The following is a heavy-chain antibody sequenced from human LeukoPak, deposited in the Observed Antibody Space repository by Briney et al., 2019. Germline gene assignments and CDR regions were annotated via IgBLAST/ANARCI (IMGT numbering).Heavy chain of an antibody. V-gene: IGHV4-61*02. CDR2: IYSSGST. J-gene: IGHJ5*02. CDR1: GYSISSGNYY. CDR3: ARDLFTSSWYRWFDP. D-gene: IGHD6-13*01. Sequence: TLSLTCTVSGYSISSGNYYWSWIRQPAGKGLEWIGRIYSSGSTNYNPSLKSRVTISEDTSKNQFSLKLTSVTAADTAVYYCARDLFTSSWYRWFDPWGQGTLVTVSS.